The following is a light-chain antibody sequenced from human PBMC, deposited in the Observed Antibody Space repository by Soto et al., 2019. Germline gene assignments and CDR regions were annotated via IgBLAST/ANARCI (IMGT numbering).Light chain of an antibody. CDR1: QGIRND. V-gene: IGKV1-6*01. CDR3: QQSYSSPIT. CDR2: AAS. J-gene: IGKJ5*01. Sequence: AIQMTQSPSSLSGSLGDRVTISCRASQGIRNDLAWYQQKPGKAPKLLIFAASNLQSGVPSRFRGSGSGTDFTLTISRLQPEDFETYYCQQSYSSPITFGQGTRLEIK.